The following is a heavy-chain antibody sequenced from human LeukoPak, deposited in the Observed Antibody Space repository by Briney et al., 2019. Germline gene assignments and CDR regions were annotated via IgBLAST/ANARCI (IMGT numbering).Heavy chain of an antibody. CDR2: VYNSGST. V-gene: IGHV4-59*01. Sequence: SATLSLTCSVSGGSISIYYWSWIRQPPGKGLEWIGYVYNSGSTDYNPSLKSRVTISVDTSKNQFSLKVNSVTASDTAVYYCVRDRELYYWGQGILVTVSS. D-gene: IGHD1-26*01. J-gene: IGHJ4*02. CDR3: VRDRELYY. CDR1: GGSISIYY.